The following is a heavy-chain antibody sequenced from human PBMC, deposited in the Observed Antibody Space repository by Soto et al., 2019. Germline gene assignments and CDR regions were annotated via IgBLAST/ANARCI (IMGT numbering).Heavy chain of an antibody. CDR1: GGSISSSSYY. CDR2: IYYSGST. D-gene: IGHD1-26*01. V-gene: IGHV4-39*01. J-gene: IGHJ4*02. CDR3: AGEVGATGEFDY. Sequence: QLQPQESGPGLVKPSETLSLTCTVSGGSISSSSYYWGWIRQPPGMGLEWIGSIYYSGSTYYNPSLKSRVTISVDTSKNQFSLKLSSVTAAVTAVYYCAGEVGATGEFDYWGQGTLVTVSS.